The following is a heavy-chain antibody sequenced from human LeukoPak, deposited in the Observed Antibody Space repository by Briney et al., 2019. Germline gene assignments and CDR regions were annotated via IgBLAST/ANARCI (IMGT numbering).Heavy chain of an antibody. Sequence: SETLSLTCAVYGGSFSGYYWSWIRQPPGKGLEWIGEINHSGSTNYNPSLKSRVTISVVTSKNQFSLKLSSVTAADTAVYYCARGSRYSSSSWFTPFDYWGQGTLVTVSS. J-gene: IGHJ4*02. V-gene: IGHV4-34*01. CDR3: ARGSRYSSSSWFTPFDY. D-gene: IGHD6-13*01. CDR1: GGSFSGYY. CDR2: INHSGST.